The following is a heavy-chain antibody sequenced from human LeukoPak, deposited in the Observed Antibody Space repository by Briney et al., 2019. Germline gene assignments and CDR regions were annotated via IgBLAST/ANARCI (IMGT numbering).Heavy chain of an antibody. D-gene: IGHD4/OR15-4a*01. J-gene: IGHJ4*02. CDR3: AREPTIPYFDY. CDR2: ISSSGTVI. Sequence: GGXXRLSCAASGFTFSTYEMNWVRQAPGKGLEWVSYISSSGTVIYYADSVKGRFTISRDNAKKSLYLQMNSLRAEDTAVYYCAREPTIPYFDYWGQGTLVTVPS. CDR1: GFTFSTYE. V-gene: IGHV3-48*03.